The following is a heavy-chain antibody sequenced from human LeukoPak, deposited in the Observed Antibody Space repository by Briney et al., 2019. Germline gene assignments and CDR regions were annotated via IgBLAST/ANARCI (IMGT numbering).Heavy chain of an antibody. Sequence: GGSLRLSCAASGFTVSSNYMSWVRQAPGKGLEWVSVIYSGGSTYYADSVKGRFTISRDNSKNTLYLQMNSLRAEDTAVYYCARDQIGDSSGYYHYYYGMDVWGQGTTVTVSS. CDR3: ARDQIGDSSGYYHYYYGMDV. CDR2: IYSGGST. D-gene: IGHD3-22*01. V-gene: IGHV3-66*01. CDR1: GFTVSSNY. J-gene: IGHJ6*02.